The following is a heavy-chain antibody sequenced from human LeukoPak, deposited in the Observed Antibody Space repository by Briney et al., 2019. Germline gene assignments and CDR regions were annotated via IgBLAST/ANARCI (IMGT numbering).Heavy chain of an antibody. J-gene: IGHJ4*02. CDR2: INHSGST. D-gene: IGHD6-13*01. V-gene: IGHV4-34*01. CDR3: ARAGYSSSWYYY. Sequence: SETLSLTCAVYGGSFSGYYWSWIRQPPGKGLEWIGEINHSGSTNYNPSLKSRVTISLDTSKNQFSLKLSSVTAADTAVYYCARAGYSSSWYYYWGQGTLVTVSS. CDR1: GGSFSGYY.